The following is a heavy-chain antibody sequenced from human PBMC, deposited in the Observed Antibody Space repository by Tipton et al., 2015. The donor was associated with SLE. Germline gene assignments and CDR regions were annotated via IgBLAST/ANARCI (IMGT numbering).Heavy chain of an antibody. J-gene: IGHJ6*04. CDR1: GVTLSNTI. Sequence: QSGPEVKEPGSSVKVSCMVSGVTLSNTIISWVRQAPGQGLEWMGRVIPMLKKIDYAQRFRDRVTISADTFTNTAYMEMSSLRAEDTAVYFCARDRGVAADMDVWGKGTTVTVTS. V-gene: IGHV1-69*04. CDR2: VIPMLKKI. D-gene: IGHD3-10*01. CDR3: ARDRGVAADMDV.